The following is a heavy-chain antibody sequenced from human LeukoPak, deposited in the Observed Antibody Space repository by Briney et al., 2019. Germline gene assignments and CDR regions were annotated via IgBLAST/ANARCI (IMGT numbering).Heavy chain of an antibody. Sequence: SETLSLTCTVSGGSISSYYWSWIRQPPGKGLEGIGYIYYSGSTNYNPSLKSRVTISVDTSNNQFSLKLSSVTAADTAVYYCARQSGCSYGYAFDHWGQGTLVTVSS. CDR2: IYYSGST. CDR1: GGSISSYY. D-gene: IGHD5-18*01. J-gene: IGHJ4*02. CDR3: ARQSGCSYGYAFDH. V-gene: IGHV4-59*01.